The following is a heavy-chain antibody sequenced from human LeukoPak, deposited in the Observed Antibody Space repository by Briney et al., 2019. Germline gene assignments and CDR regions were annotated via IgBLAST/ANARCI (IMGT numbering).Heavy chain of an antibody. CDR2: ISYDGSNK. D-gene: IGHD3-22*01. V-gene: IGHV3-30-3*01. Sequence: AGRSLRLSCAASGFTFSSYAMHWVRQAPGKGLEWVAVISYDGSNKYYADSVKGRFTISRDNSKNTLYLQMNSLRAEDTAVYYCAGGPSSGYYPDDYWGQGTLVTVSS. CDR3: AGGPSSGYYPDDY. J-gene: IGHJ4*02. CDR1: GFTFSSYA.